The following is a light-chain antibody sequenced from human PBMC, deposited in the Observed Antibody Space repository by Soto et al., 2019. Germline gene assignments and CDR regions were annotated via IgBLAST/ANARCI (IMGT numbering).Light chain of an antibody. J-gene: IGLJ1*01. Sequence: HSMLTQPSSVSGSPGQSITISCTGTISDVGTYNYVSWYQHHPGKAPKLIIYEVSNRPSGVFNRFSGSKSGSTASLTISGLQAEDEADYHCTSYTRDTALVFGTGTKVTVL. CDR3: TSYTRDTALV. CDR2: EVS. CDR1: ISDVGTYNY. V-gene: IGLV2-14*01.